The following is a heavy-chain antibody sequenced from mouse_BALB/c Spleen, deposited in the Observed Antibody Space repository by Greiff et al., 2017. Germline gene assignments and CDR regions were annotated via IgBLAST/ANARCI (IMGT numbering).Heavy chain of an antibody. CDR2: ISYDGSN. Sequence: EVQLQQSGPGLVKPSQSLSLTCSVTGYSITSGYYWNWIRQFPGNKLEWMGYISYDGSNNYNPSLKNRISITRDTSKNQFFLKLNSVTTEDTATYYCARGGDGYYGMDYWGQGTSVTVSS. J-gene: IGHJ4*01. CDR1: GYSITSGYY. D-gene: IGHD2-3*01. CDR3: ARGGDGYYGMDY. V-gene: IGHV3-6*02.